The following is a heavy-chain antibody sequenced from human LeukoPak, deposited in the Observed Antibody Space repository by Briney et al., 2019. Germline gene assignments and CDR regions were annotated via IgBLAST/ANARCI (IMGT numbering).Heavy chain of an antibody. CDR2: INHSGST. J-gene: IGHJ1*01. D-gene: IGHD2-15*01. CDR1: GGSFSGYY. V-gene: IGHV4-34*01. Sequence: SETLSLTCAVYGGSFSGYYWSWIRQPPGKGLEWIWEINHSGSTNYNPSLKSRVTISVDTSKNQFSLKLSSVTAADTAVYYCARGVSLGYCSGGSCPRGLYFQHWGQGTLVTVSS. CDR3: ARGVSLGYCSGGSCPRGLYFQH.